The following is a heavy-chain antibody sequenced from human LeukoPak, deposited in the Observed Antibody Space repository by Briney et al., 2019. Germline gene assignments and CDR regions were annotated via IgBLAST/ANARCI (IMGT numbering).Heavy chain of an antibody. CDR2: ISKDGSNK. Sequence: PGGSLRLSCAASGFTFSSYGIHWVRQAPGKGLEWVAVISKDGSNKYYADSVRGRFTISRDNSKNTLHLQMNSLRAEDTAVYYCAKDLVNSSRWDRYYTMDVWGQGTTVTVSS. J-gene: IGHJ6*02. CDR1: GFTFSSYG. CDR3: AKDLVNSSRWDRYYTMDV. D-gene: IGHD6-13*01. V-gene: IGHV3-30*18.